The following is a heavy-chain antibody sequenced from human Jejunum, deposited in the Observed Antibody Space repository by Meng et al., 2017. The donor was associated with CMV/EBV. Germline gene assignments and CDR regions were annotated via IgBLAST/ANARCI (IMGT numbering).Heavy chain of an antibody. CDR2: IYYNGNA. D-gene: IGHD3-10*01. CDR1: REPTSTGAYY. Sequence: GSGPSMVNPSQTLSLTCTVSREPTSTGAYYWNWIRQSPGKGLEGIGYIYYNGNAYYYPSLQSRVSISVDTSKNEFSLNLNSLTAADTALYFCARGGIFRGIDYWGQGTLVTVFS. J-gene: IGHJ4*02. CDR3: ARGGIFRGIDY. V-gene: IGHV4-30-4*08.